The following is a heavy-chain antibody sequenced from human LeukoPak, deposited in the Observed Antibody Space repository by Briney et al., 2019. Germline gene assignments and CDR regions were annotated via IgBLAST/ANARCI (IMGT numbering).Heavy chain of an antibody. D-gene: IGHD3-16*01. V-gene: IGHV4-59*01. J-gene: IGHJ4*02. Sequence: SETLSLTCTVSGGSISIYYWNWIRQPPGKGLEWIGYIYNSGSSTIYNPSLKSRVTISVDTSKNQFSLRLSSVTAADTAVYYCARFGSLREPIHDYWGQGTLVTVPS. CDR3: ARFGSLREPIHDY. CDR2: IYNSGSST. CDR1: GGSISIYY.